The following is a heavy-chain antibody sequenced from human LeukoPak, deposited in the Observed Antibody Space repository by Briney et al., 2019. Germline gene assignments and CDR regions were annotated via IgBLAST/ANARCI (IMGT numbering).Heavy chain of an antibody. CDR1: GFSFSNFA. Sequence: GASLRLSCAASGFSFSNFAMSWLGHAQGIGLEWVSIIIGGSGDTFYADSVKGRFTISRDNSNNRLYLQMNSLRAEDTALYYCTKGAYDYIEMSYFDYWGQGTLVTVSS. CDR3: TKGAYDYIEMSYFDY. D-gene: IGHD5-12*01. V-gene: IGHV3-23*01. CDR2: IIGGSGDT. J-gene: IGHJ4*02.